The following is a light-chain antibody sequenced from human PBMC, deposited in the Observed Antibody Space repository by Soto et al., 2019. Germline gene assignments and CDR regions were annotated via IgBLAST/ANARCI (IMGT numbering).Light chain of an antibody. CDR1: SSDVGTYNS. Sequence: QSALTQPASVSGSPGQSITVSCTGSSSDVGTYNSVSWYHQHPGKAPKLIIYDVSNRPSGVSNRFSGSKSGNTASLTISGLQTEDEADYYCGSYTSSSSWVFGGGTKLTVL. J-gene: IGLJ3*02. V-gene: IGLV2-14*03. CDR2: DVS. CDR3: GSYTSSSSWV.